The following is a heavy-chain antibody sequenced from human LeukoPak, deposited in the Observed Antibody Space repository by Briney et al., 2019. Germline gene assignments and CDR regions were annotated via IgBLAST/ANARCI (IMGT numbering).Heavy chain of an antibody. CDR1: GFTFDDYA. CDR3: AKSGGSAGKYYYYYYMDV. CDR2: ISWNSGSI. J-gene: IGHJ6*03. V-gene: IGHV3-9*01. D-gene: IGHD6-13*01. Sequence: GGSLRLSCAASGFTFDDYAMHWVRQAPGKGLEWVSGISWNSGSIGYADSVKGRFTISRDNAKNSLYLQMNSLRAEDTALYYCAKSGGSAGKYYYYYYMDVWGKGTTVIVSS.